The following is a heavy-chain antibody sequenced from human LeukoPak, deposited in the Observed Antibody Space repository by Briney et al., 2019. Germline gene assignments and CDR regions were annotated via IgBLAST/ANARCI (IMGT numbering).Heavy chain of an antibody. J-gene: IGHJ1*01. Sequence: SETLSLTCTVSGGSISSSSYYWGWIRQPPGKGLEWIGSIYYSGSTYYNPSLKSRATISLDTSKNQVSLKLTSVTAADTAVYFCARGSGASYRIYFLQWGLGTLVSVSS. CDR2: IYYSGST. D-gene: IGHD1-26*01. V-gene: IGHV4-39*01. CDR3: ARGSGASYRIYFLQ. CDR1: GGSISSSSYY.